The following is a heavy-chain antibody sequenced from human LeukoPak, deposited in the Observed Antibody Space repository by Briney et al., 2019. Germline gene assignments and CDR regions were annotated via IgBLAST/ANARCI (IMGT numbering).Heavy chain of an antibody. V-gene: IGHV1-2*02. D-gene: IGHD4-17*01. CDR2: INPNSGGT. Sequence: ASVKVSFKASGYTFTVYYMHWVRQAPGQGLEWMGWINPNSGGTNYAQKFQGRVTMTRDTSISTAYMELSRLRSDDTAVYYCARGKVGYGDLPYFDYWGQGTLVTVSS. J-gene: IGHJ4*02. CDR3: ARGKVGYGDLPYFDY. CDR1: GYTFTVYY.